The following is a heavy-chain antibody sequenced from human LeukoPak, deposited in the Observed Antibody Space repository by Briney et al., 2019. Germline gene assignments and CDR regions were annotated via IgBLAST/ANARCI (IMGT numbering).Heavy chain of an antibody. Sequence: GGSLRLSCAASGFNFRGYAMSWVRQAPGKGLEWVSSISGSATRAHYAGSVRGRFTISRDNVQNTLHLQMTGLRADDTAVYYCARSARVEPGTGYYFDSWGRGTLVTVSS. V-gene: IGHV3-23*01. CDR1: GFNFRGYA. J-gene: IGHJ4*02. CDR2: ISGSATRA. CDR3: ARSARVEPGTGYYFDS. D-gene: IGHD2-15*01.